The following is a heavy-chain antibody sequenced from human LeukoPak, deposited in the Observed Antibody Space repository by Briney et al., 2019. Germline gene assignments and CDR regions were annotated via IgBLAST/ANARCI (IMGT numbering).Heavy chain of an antibody. Sequence: GGSLRLSCSASGFTFSRYAMHWVRQAPGKGLEYVSGINDNGGRTHYGDSVKGRFTISRDDSKNTLYLQMNSLRAEDTAMYYCARGLPPVMKYYFDYWGQGTLVTVSS. CDR2: INDNGGRT. CDR1: GFTFSRYA. J-gene: IGHJ4*02. CDR3: ARGLPPVMKYYFDY. V-gene: IGHV3-64*04. D-gene: IGHD4-11*01.